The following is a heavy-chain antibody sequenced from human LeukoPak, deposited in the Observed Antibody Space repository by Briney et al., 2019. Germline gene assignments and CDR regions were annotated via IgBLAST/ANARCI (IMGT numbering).Heavy chain of an antibody. CDR1: GYTFTGYY. CDR3: ARARGTMVRGPNGRFDP. Sequence: ASVKVSCKASGYTFTGYYMHWVRQAPGQGLEWMGWINPNSGGTNYAQKFQGRVTMTRDTSISTAYMELSRLRSDDMAVYYCARARGTMVRGPNGRFDPWGQGTLVTVSS. J-gene: IGHJ5*02. V-gene: IGHV1-2*02. D-gene: IGHD3-10*01. CDR2: INPNSGGT.